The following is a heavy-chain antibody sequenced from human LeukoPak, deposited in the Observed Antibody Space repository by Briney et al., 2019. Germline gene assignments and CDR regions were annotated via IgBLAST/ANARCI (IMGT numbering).Heavy chain of an antibody. J-gene: IGHJ4*02. D-gene: IGHD6-19*01. CDR1: GFTVSNNY. V-gene: IGHV3-53*01. CDR3: ARGGYSSGWYDY. Sequence: GGSLRLSCAASGFTVSNNYMSWVRRAPGKGLEWVSVIYSGGSTYYADSVKGRFTISRDSSKNTLYLQMNSLRADDTAVYYCARGGYSSGWYDYWGQGTLVTVSS. CDR2: IYSGGST.